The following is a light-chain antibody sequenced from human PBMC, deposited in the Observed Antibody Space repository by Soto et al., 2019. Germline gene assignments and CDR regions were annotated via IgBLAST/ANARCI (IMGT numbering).Light chain of an antibody. CDR3: QQSGNLLT. Sequence: EIVLTQSPGTLSLSPGERATLPCRASPTISSNYLAWYQQKPGQAPRLLIYGTSSRATGIPDRFSGTGSGTDFTLTIIRLEPEDFAVYYCQQSGNLLTCGGRTKVEIK. CDR2: GTS. V-gene: IGKV3-20*01. J-gene: IGKJ4*01. CDR1: PTISSNY.